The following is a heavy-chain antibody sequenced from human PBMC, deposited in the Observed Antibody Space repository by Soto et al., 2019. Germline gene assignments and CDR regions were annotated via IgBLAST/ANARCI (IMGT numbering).Heavy chain of an antibody. Sequence: GGSLRLSCAASGFTFSSYAMSWVRQAPGKGLEWVSAISGSGGSTYYADSVKGRFTISRDNSKNTLYLQMNRLRAEDTAVYYCAKEELIAAGGSGSYHHWGQGTLVTVSS. J-gene: IGHJ1*01. V-gene: IGHV3-23*01. CDR2: ISGSGGST. D-gene: IGHD3-10*01. CDR3: AKEELIAAGGSGSYHH. CDR1: GFTFSSYA.